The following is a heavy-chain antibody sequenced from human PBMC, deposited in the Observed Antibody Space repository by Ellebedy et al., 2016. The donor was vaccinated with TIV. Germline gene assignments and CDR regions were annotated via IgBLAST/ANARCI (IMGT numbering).Heavy chain of an antibody. Sequence: GGSLRLXCAASGFTFSDYYMSWIRQAPGKGLEWVSYISSSSSYTNYADSVKGRFTISRDNAKNSLYLQMNSLRAEDTAVYYCARGGGGSYYESAGDFDYWGQGTLVTVSS. CDR1: GFTFSDYY. V-gene: IGHV3-11*05. D-gene: IGHD1-26*01. CDR2: ISSSSSYT. CDR3: ARGGGGSYYESAGDFDY. J-gene: IGHJ4*02.